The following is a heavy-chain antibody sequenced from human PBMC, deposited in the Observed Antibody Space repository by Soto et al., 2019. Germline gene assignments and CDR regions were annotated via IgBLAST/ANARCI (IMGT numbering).Heavy chain of an antibody. CDR2: ITSSSSTM. CDR3: VREMKSCTNGVCFPGFDY. D-gene: IGHD2-8*01. J-gene: IGHJ4*02. Sequence: EAQLVESGGGLVQPGGSLRLSCGASELMLRKYSLNWVRQAPGEGLEWVSSITSSSSTMYYADSVKVRFTITRDNAKSSPYLLMNSLRAEDTGVYCCVREMKSCTNGVCFPGFDYRGQGPVVTGSS. V-gene: IGHV3-48*01. CDR1: ELMLRKYS.